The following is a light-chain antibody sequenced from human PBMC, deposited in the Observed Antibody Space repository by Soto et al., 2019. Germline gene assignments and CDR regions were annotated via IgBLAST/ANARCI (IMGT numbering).Light chain of an antibody. CDR3: QCYDSSLDGVV. J-gene: IGLJ2*01. Sequence: QSVLTQPPSVSGAPGQRVTISCTGSSSNIGAGYDVHWYQQLPGTAPKLLIYGNSNRPSGVPDRFSGSKSGTSASLAITGLQAEDEGDYYCQCYDSSLDGVVFGGGTQLTVL. CDR2: GNS. V-gene: IGLV1-40*01. CDR1: SSNIGAGYD.